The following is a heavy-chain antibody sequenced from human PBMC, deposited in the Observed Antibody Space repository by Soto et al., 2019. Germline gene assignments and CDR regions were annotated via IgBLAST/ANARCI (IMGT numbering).Heavy chain of an antibody. CDR1: GGSFSGYY. V-gene: IGHV4-34*01. CDR2: INHSGST. CDR3: ARRTSYCSGGSCYTQPFDY. Sequence: SETLSLTCAVYGGSFSGYYWSWIRQPPGKGLEWIGEINHSGSTNYNPSLKSRVTISVDTSKNQFSLKLSSVTAADTAVYYCARRTSYCSGGSCYTQPFDYWGQGTLVTVSS. D-gene: IGHD2-15*01. J-gene: IGHJ4*02.